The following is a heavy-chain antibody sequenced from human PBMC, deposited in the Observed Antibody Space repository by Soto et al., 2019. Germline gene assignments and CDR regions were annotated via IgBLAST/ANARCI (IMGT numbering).Heavy chain of an antibody. D-gene: IGHD4-17*01. Sequence: GGSLRLSCAASGFTFSSYSMNWVRKAPGKGLEWVSYISSSSSTIYYADSVKGRFTISRDNAKNSLYLQMNSLRAEDTVVYYCAREYGDYRGYAFDFWGQGTMVTVSS. V-gene: IGHV3-48*01. CDR1: GFTFSSYS. CDR3: AREYGDYRGYAFDF. J-gene: IGHJ3*01. CDR2: ISSSSSTI.